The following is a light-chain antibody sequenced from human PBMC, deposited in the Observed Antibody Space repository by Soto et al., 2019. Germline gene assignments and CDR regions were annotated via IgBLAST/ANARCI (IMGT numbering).Light chain of an antibody. Sequence: QSALTQPRSVSGSPGQSLTFSCTGTSSDVGAYNSVSWYQQHPGKAPKLVIYGVNKRPSGVPDRFFGSKSGNTASLTISGLQAEDEAVYYCSSFAGYYSLVFGGGTKVTVL. J-gene: IGLJ3*02. V-gene: IGLV2-11*01. CDR3: SSFAGYYSLV. CDR2: GVN. CDR1: SSDVGAYNS.